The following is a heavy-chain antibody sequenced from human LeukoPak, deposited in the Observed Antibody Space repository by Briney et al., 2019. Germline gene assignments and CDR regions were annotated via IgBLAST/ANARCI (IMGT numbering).Heavy chain of an antibody. D-gene: IGHD3-10*01. CDR1: SYTFTNFG. V-gene: IGHV1-18*01. Sequence: ASVKVSCKASSYTFTNFGIIWVRQAPGQGLEWMGWISPYNGNTKYTQMLQGRLTMTTDTSTSTAYMELRSLRSDDTAVYYCARDYYGSGSYSYAFDIWGQGTLVTVSS. CDR3: ARDYYGSGSYSYAFDI. CDR2: ISPYNGNT. J-gene: IGHJ3*02.